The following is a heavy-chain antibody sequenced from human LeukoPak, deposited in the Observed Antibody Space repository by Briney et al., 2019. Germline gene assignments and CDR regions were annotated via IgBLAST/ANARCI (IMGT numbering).Heavy chain of an antibody. CDR2: IIPIFGTA. D-gene: IGHD6-6*01. CDR3: AGKYSSSSPFDY. V-gene: IGHV1-69*13. CDR1: GGTFSSYA. J-gene: IGHJ4*02. Sequence: SVKVSCKASGGTFSSYAISWVRQAPGQGLDWMGGIIPIFGTANYAQKFQGRVTITADESTSTAYMELSSLRSEDTAVYYCAGKYSSSSPFDYWGQGTLVTVSS.